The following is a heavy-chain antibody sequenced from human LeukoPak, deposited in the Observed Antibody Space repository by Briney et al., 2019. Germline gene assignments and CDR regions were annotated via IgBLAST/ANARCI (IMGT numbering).Heavy chain of an antibody. CDR3: ARSGLLCSGGSCHYWYFDL. CDR2: IYTSGST. J-gene: IGHJ2*01. D-gene: IGHD2-15*01. CDR1: GGSISSYY. Sequence: SETLSLTCTVSGGSISSYYWSWIRQPAGKGLEWIGRIYTSGSTNYNPSLKSRVTMSVDTSKNQFSLKLSSVTAADTAVYYCARSGLLCSGGSCHYWYFDLWGRGTLVTVPS. V-gene: IGHV4-4*07.